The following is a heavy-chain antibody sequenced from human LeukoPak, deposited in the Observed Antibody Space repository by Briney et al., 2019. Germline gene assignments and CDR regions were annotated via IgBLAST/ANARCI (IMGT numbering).Heavy chain of an antibody. CDR1: GFTFSSYA. J-gene: IGHJ4*02. Sequence: GGSLRLSCAASGFTFSSYAMSWVRQAPGKGLEWVSGISGSGGSTYYADSVKGRFTISRDNSKNTLYLQMNSLRAEDTALYYCAKSGVLRYFDWLLVDYWGQGTLVTVSS. D-gene: IGHD3-9*01. V-gene: IGHV3-23*01. CDR2: ISGSGGST. CDR3: AKSGVLRYFDWLLVDY.